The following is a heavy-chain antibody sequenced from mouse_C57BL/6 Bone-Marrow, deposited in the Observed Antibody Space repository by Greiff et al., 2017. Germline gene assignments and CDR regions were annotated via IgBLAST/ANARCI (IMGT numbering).Heavy chain of an antibody. V-gene: IGHV5-4*01. J-gene: IGHJ4*01. CDR1: GFTFSSYA. CDR2: ISDGGSYT. D-gene: IGHD2-4*01. Sequence: EVQLVESGGGLVKPGGSLKLSCAASGFTFSSYAMSWVRQTPEKRLEWVATISDGGSYTYYPDNVQGRFTITRDNAKNNLYLQRSHLKSEDTAMYDCAIDLGDYDGGGGAMDYGGQGTSVTVSS. CDR3: AIDLGDYDGGGGAMDY.